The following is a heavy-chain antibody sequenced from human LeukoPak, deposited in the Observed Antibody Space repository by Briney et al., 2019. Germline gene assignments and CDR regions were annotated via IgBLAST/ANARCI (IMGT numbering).Heavy chain of an antibody. D-gene: IGHD2-15*01. CDR2: IIPIFGTA. Sequence: SVKVSCKASGGTFISYAISWVRQAPGQGLEWMGGIIPIFGTANYAQKFQGRVTITADESTSTAYMELSSLRSEDTAVYYCARGLLGYCSGGSCYSGSFDYWGQGTLVTVYS. CDR1: GGTFISYA. CDR3: ARGLLGYCSGGSCYSGSFDY. V-gene: IGHV1-69*13. J-gene: IGHJ4*02.